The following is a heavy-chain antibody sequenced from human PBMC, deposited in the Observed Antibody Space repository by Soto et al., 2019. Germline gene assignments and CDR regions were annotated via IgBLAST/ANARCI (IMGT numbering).Heavy chain of an antibody. Sequence: SETLSLTCTVSGGSISSSSYYWGWIRQPPGKGLEWIGSIYYSGSTYYNPSLKSRVTISVDTSGNQFSLKLSSVTAADTAVYYCASSYGDYVSYWGQGTLVTVSS. CDR2: IYYSGST. CDR1: GGSISSSSYY. CDR3: ASSYGDYVSY. V-gene: IGHV4-39*01. D-gene: IGHD4-17*01. J-gene: IGHJ4*02.